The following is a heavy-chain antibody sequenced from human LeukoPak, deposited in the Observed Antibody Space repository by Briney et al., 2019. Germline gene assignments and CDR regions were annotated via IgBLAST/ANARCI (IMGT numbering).Heavy chain of an antibody. CDR3: AKDSRGGYYYGELDY. Sequence: PGGSLRLSCAASGFTFSSYGMHWVRQAPGKGLEWVAVISYDGSNKYYADSVKGRFTISRDNSKNTLYLQMNSLRAEDTAVYYCAKDSRGGYYYGELDYWGQGTLVTVSS. V-gene: IGHV3-30*18. CDR1: GFTFSSYG. J-gene: IGHJ4*02. CDR2: ISYDGSNK. D-gene: IGHD3-22*01.